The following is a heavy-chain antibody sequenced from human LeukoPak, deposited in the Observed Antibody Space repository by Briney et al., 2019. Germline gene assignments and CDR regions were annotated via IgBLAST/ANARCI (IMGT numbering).Heavy chain of an antibody. CDR3: ARGFGWRSALYWYFDL. CDR2: IYYSGST. V-gene: IGHV4-59*01. CDR1: GGSISSYY. J-gene: IGHJ2*01. Sequence: SETLSLTCTVSGGSISSYYWSWIRQPPGKGLEWIGYIYYSGSTNYNPSLKSRVTISVDTSKNQFSLKLSSVTAADTAVYYCARGFGWRSALYWYFDLWGRGTLVTVSS. D-gene: IGHD6-19*01.